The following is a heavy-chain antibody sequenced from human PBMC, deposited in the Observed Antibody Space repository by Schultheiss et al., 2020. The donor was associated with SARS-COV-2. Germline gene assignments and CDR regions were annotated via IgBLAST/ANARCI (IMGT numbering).Heavy chain of an antibody. CDR3: ARRRSDGNWWLDT. J-gene: IGHJ5*02. V-gene: IGHV4-4*08. Sequence: SETLSLICSVSGGSVTSYYWTWMRQPPGKELEWIGYIANSGSTDYNPSLKSRVTISMDTSNNQFSLKLTSVIAADTAVYYCARRRSDGNWWLDTWGQGTLVTVSS. CDR1: GGSVTSYY. D-gene: IGHD2-8*02. CDR2: IANSGST.